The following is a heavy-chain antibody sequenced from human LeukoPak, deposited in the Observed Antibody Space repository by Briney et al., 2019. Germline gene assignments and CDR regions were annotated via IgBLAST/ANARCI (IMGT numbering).Heavy chain of an antibody. CDR3: AKDLFGGPARAYFDY. Sequence: PGGSLRLSCAAPGFTFSIYPLTWVRQAPGKGLEWVSSISGSGIHAYYSNSVEGRFITSRDNSKNTLFLQMNSLRADDTAVYYCAKDLFGGPARAYFDYWGQGALVTVSS. CDR1: GFTFSIYP. CDR2: ISGSGIHA. J-gene: IGHJ4*02. D-gene: IGHD3-16*01. V-gene: IGHV3-23*01.